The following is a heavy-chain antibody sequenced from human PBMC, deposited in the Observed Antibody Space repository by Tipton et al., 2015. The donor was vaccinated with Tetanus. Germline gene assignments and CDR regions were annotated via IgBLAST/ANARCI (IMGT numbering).Heavy chain of an antibody. Sequence: SLRLSCRASGFTFRSYWMHWVRQPPGKGLVWVSRIKSDGSKTSYADSVKGRFTISRDNAKNTLYLEMNSLRAEDTAVYYCVRHRFGDKYDIPSSWFDRWGQRTLLTVS. CDR3: VRHRFGDKYDIPSSWFDR. D-gene: IGHD3-9*01. J-gene: IGHJ5*02. V-gene: IGHV3-74*01. CDR2: IKSDGSKT. CDR1: GFTFRSYW.